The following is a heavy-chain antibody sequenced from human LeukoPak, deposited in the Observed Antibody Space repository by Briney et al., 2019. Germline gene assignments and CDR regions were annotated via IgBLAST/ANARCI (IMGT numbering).Heavy chain of an antibody. D-gene: IGHD3-22*01. CDR1: EFTFSNFP. Sequence: GGPLKLPWAPSEFTFSNFPMPGVRRPPGKGLESFSSIIGIGGDTSYTASLKGRFPISRDNLNNTLYLQMNSLKPEDTALYYCAKVLGHDSSGYYSYGLDIWGPGTTVTVSS. J-gene: IGHJ6*02. CDR3: AKVLGHDSSGYYSYGLDI. V-gene: IGHV3-23*01. CDR2: IIGIGGDT.